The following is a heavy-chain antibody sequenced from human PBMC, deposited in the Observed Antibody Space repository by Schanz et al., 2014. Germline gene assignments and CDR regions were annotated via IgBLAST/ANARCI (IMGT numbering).Heavy chain of an antibody. J-gene: IGHJ5*01. CDR1: GFSFTTYA. CDR2: ISSGGGST. D-gene: IGHD2-15*01. V-gene: IGHV3-23*04. Sequence: EVQLVESGGGLVQPGGSLRLSCTASGFSFTTYAMSWVRQAPGKGLEWVSSISSGGGSTYYADSVKGRFTISRDNSKNTLYLQMKSLRAEDTAVYYCAKTPREYCNYDNCPNWFDSWGQGTLVTVSS. CDR3: AKTPREYCNYDNCPNWFDS.